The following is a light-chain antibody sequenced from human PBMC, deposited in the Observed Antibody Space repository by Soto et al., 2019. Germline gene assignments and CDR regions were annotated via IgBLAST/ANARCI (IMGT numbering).Light chain of an antibody. CDR1: SSDVGGYKY. V-gene: IGLV2-14*01. J-gene: IGLJ2*01. Sequence: QSALTQPASVSGSPGQSITISCTGTSSDVGGYKYVSWYQQHPDKAPKLIIFEVSNRPSGISSRFSGSKSGNTASLTISGLQAEDEADYYCASYSSSITSVIFGRGTMVTVL. CDR2: EVS. CDR3: ASYSSSITSVI.